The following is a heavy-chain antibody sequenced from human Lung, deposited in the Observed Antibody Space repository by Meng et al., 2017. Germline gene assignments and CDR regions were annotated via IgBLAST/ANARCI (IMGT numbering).Heavy chain of an antibody. V-gene: IGHV4-4*02. CDR3: ARLDISSSGRGDY. Sequence: HVPLLESGPGLETPSGTRSFTCAFSGGSLSVSTWWSWVRQTPGQGLEWCGEIFHSGSTYYNPPLESRVTISVDKSKNQFSLKVHSVTAADTATYYCARLDISSSGRGDYWGQGILVTVSS. D-gene: IGHD5-12*01. CDR1: GGSLSVSTW. CDR2: IFHSGST. J-gene: IGHJ4*02.